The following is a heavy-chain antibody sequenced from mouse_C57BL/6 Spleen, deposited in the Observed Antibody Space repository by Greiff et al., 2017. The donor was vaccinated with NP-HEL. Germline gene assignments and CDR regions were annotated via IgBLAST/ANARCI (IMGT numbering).Heavy chain of an antibody. Sequence: EVKLMESGGGLVKPGGSLKLSCAASGFTFSDYGMHWVRRAPGKGLEWVAYISRGRSSIYYAETVKGRFTISGDKAKNTLFLQMTSLRSEDTAMYYCARPGDYDGWYFDVWGTGTTVTVSS. J-gene: IGHJ1*03. V-gene: IGHV5-17*01. CDR2: ISRGRSSI. D-gene: IGHD2-4*01. CDR3: ARPGDYDGWYFDV. CDR1: GFTFSDYG.